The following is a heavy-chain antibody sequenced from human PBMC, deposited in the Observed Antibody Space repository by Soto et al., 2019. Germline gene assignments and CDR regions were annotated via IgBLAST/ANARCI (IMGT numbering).Heavy chain of an antibody. J-gene: IGHJ4*02. CDR3: ARDGYFDH. CDR2: ISANNGNT. CDR1: GYTFTSYG. Sequence: QVQLVQSGAEVKKPGDSVRVSCKASGYTFTSYGIGWVRQAPGQGLEWMGWISANNGNTKYAQKLQGRVTMTTDASTSTAYMELRSLRSDDASVYYCARDGYFDHWGQGTLVTVSS. V-gene: IGHV1-18*01.